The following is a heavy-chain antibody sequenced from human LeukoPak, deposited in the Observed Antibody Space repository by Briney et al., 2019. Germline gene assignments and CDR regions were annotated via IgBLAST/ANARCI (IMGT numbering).Heavy chain of an antibody. CDR2: IKEDGSEN. Sequence: GGSLRLSCAASGFTFSRYWMTWVRQAPGKGLEGVANIKEDGSENSYVESVKGRFTISRDNAKNSLYLQLNSLRAEDTAVYFCARQRYSDYWGQGTLVTVSS. V-gene: IGHV3-7*01. D-gene: IGHD1-1*01. CDR3: ARQRYSDY. J-gene: IGHJ4*02. CDR1: GFTFSRYW.